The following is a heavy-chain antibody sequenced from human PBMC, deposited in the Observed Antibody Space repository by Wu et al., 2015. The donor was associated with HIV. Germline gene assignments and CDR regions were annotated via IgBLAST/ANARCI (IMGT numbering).Heavy chain of an antibody. V-gene: IGHV1-2*06. J-gene: IGHJ5*02. Sequence: QMHLVQSGAEVKKPGASVRVTCEASGYAFSEYNMHWVRQAPGLGLEWLGRINPHGGGTKFAQKFQGRITLTRDTSINTAFMELTGLRPNDTAVYYCARGDRHYELLTGYSSNWFDPWAREPWSPSPQ. CDR1: GYAFSEYN. D-gene: IGHD3-9*01. CDR2: INPHGGGT. CDR3: ARGDRHYELLTGYSSNWFDP.